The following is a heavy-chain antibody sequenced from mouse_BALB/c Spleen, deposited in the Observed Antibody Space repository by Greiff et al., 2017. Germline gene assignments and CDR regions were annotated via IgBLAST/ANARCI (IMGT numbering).Heavy chain of an antibody. Sequence: EVKLMESETVLARPGASVKMSCKASGYTFTSYWMHWVKQRPGQGLEWIGAIYPGNSDTSYNQKFKGKAKLTAVTSTSTAYMELSSLTNEDSAVYYCTNFITTVVATDYWGQGTTLTVSS. CDR3: TNFITTVVATDY. J-gene: IGHJ2*01. V-gene: IGHV1-5*01. CDR2: IYPGNSDT. CDR1: GYTFTSYW. D-gene: IGHD1-1*01.